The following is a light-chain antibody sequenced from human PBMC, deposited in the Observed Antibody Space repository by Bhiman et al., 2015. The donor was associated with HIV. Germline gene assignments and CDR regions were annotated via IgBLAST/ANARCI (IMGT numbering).Light chain of an antibody. J-gene: IGLJ2*01. CDR1: NIESKS. V-gene: IGLV3-21*01. CDR3: QAWDSRPV. CDR2: QSV. Sequence: SYELTQPPAVSVAPGKTATITCGGNNIESKSVHWYQQKPGQAPVLVLYQSVKRPSGIPERFFGSNSGNTATLTIIETQAVDEADYYCQAWDSRPVFGGGTKLTVL.